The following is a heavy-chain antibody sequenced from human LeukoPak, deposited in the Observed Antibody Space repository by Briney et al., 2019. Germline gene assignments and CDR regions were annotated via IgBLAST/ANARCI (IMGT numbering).Heavy chain of an antibody. CDR2: VNPNSGDT. V-gene: IGHV1-8*01. J-gene: IGHJ4*02. CDR3: ARGAWTSSFDY. Sequence: GASVKVSCKSSGYTFTSYDVNWVRPATGQGLEWMGWVNPNSGDTAYAQNFQGRVTMTRDTSINTAYKELSSLRSEYTAVYYCARGAWTSSFDYWGQGTLVTVSS. D-gene: IGHD6-6*01. CDR1: GYTFTSYD.